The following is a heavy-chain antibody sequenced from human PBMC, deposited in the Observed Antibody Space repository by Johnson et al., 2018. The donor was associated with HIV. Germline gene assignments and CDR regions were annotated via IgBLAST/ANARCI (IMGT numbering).Heavy chain of an antibody. CDR2: ISWTSGSI. Sequence: VQLVESGGGVVQPGRSLRLSCAASGFTFSNYGMHWVRQAPGKGLEWVSGISWTSGSIAYADSVKGRFTISRDNAKNSLYLQMNNLRVEDTALYYCRSSENYYFERDIWGQGTMVTVSS. V-gene: IGHV3-9*01. CDR1: GFTFSNYG. D-gene: IGHD3-10*01. CDR3: RSSENYYFERDI. J-gene: IGHJ3*02.